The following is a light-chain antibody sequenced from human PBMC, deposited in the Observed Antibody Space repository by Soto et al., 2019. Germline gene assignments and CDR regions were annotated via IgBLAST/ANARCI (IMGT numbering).Light chain of an antibody. CDR1: QSVRDE. CDR2: DSS. CDR3: QQRLSWPIT. V-gene: IGKV3-11*01. Sequence: EIVLTQSPATLSLSPGDRATLSCRASQSVRDELGWYQQKPGQAPRLLIFDSSNRATGIPARFSGSGYGTDFTLSISSLEPEDFAVYYCQQRLSWPITFGQGTRLEIK. J-gene: IGKJ5*01.